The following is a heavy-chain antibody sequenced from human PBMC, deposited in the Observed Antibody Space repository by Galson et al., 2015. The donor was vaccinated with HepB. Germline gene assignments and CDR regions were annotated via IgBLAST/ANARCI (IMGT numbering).Heavy chain of an antibody. CDR1: GYTFSPYG. V-gene: IGHV1-18*04. Sequence: SVKVSCKASGYTFSPYGISWVRQAPGQGLEWMGWIGAYNGNTNYKQKFQGRVTMTADASTTTAYMELRSLRSDDTAVYYCARDHYVSGNYWSDVFDIWGQGTMVTVSS. J-gene: IGHJ3*02. CDR2: IGAYNGNT. D-gene: IGHD3-10*01. CDR3: ARDHYVSGNYWSDVFDI.